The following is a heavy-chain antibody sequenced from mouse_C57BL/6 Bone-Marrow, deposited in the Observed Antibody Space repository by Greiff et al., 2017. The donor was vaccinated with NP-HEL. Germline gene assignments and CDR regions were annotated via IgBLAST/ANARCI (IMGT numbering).Heavy chain of an antibody. V-gene: IGHV5-9-1*02. CDR3: TREIYYDYSYYFDY. D-gene: IGHD2-4*01. J-gene: IGHJ2*01. CDR2: ISSGGDYI. Sequence: EVKVVESGEGLVKPGGSLKLSCAASGFTFSSYAMSWVRQTPEKRLEWVAYISSGGDYIYYADTVKGRFTISRDNARNTLYLQMSSLKSEDTAMYYCTREIYYDYSYYFDYWGQGTTLTVSS. CDR1: GFTFSSYA.